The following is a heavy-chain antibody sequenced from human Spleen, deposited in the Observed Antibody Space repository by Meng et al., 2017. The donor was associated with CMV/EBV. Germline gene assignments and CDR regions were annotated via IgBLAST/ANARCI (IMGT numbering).Heavy chain of an antibody. Sequence: SGGTFGSYPVTWVRQAPGQGPEFMGSIVPSFRTANYGQRFQGRVSITTDESMSSVYMELNTLTSGDTAVYYCARVLRPAIAAADGAFQHWGQGTLVTVSS. CDR3: ARVLRPAIAAADGAFQH. CDR1: GGTFGSYP. CDR2: IVPSFRTA. D-gene: IGHD6-13*01. V-gene: IGHV1-69*05. J-gene: IGHJ1*01.